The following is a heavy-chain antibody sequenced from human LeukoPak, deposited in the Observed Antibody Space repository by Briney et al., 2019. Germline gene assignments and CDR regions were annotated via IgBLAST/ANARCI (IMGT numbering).Heavy chain of an antibody. CDR1: GFNFSGYY. CDR3: VLGGYDSPYLGFDY. V-gene: IGHV3-11*04. CDR2: ISSSGSTL. Sequence: GSLRIPCAASGFNFSGYYKSWIRQASGEGVEGVSYISSSGSTLYYADSVKGRFTISRDNAKNSLYLQMNSLRAEDTAVYYCVLGGYDSPYLGFDYWGQGTLVTVSS. J-gene: IGHJ4*02. D-gene: IGHD3-22*01.